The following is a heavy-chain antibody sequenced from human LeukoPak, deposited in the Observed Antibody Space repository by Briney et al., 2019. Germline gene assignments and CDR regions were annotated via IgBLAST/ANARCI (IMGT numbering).Heavy chain of an antibody. CDR2: IWYDGSNK. CDR3: AREYYYGSDGGYYFDY. J-gene: IGHJ4*02. D-gene: IGHD3-10*01. CDR1: GITFNSYA. Sequence: GGSLRLSCAASGITFNSYAMSWVRQAPGKGLEWVAVIWYDGSNKDYADSVKGRFTISRDNSENTLYLQMNSLRAEDTAVYYCAREYYYGSDGGYYFDYWGQGTLVTVSS. V-gene: IGHV3-33*08.